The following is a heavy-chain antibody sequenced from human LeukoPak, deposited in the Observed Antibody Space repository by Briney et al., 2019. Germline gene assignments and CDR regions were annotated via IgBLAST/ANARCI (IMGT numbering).Heavy chain of an antibody. CDR3: ARDSVEWYIFDY. CDR1: GFTFSSYW. V-gene: IGHV3-74*01. D-gene: IGHD3-3*01. J-gene: IGHJ4*02. CDR2: TNRDGSST. Sequence: GGSLRLSCTASGFTFSSYWMHWVRQAPGKGPVWVARTNRDGSSTAYADSVKGRFTISKDNAKNTLYLLMNSLRAEDTAVYYCARDSVEWYIFDYWGQGTLVTVSS.